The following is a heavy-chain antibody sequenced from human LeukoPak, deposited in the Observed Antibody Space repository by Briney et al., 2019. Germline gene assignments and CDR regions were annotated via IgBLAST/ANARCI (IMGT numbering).Heavy chain of an antibody. V-gene: IGHV1-46*01. J-gene: IGHJ4*02. CDR3: ARDGLMAAASTGRYFDY. CDR1: GYTFTSYY. Sequence: ASVKVSCKASGYTFTSYYMHWVRQAPGQGLEWMGIINPSGGSTSYAQKFQGRVTMTRDTSTSTVYMELSSLRSEDTAVYYCARDGLMAAASTGRYFDYWGQGTLVTVSS. CDR2: INPSGGST. D-gene: IGHD6-13*01.